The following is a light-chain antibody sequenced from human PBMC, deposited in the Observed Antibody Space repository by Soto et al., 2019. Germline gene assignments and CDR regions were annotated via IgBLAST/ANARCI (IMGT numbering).Light chain of an antibody. CDR2: GAS. J-gene: IGKJ1*01. Sequence: EIVLTQSPGTLSLSPGERATLSCRASQSVSGSYLAWYQQKPGQAPRLLIFGASSRATGIPDRFSGSGSGTDFTLTISRLEPEDFAVYYCQQYGSSPSTFGQGDQGGYQ. CDR3: QQYGSSPST. CDR1: QSVSGSY. V-gene: IGKV3-20*01.